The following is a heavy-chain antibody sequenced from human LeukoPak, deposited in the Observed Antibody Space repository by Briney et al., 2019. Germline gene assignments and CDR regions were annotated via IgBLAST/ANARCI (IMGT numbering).Heavy chain of an antibody. D-gene: IGHD3-10*01. CDR3: AKTPMVRGSPGAFDI. CDR2: ISGSGGST. CDR1: GFTFSSYA. V-gene: IGHV3-23*01. J-gene: IGHJ3*02. Sequence: GGSLRLSCAASGFTFSSYAMRWVRQAPGKGLEWVSAISGSGGSTYYADSVKGRFTISRDNSKNTLYLQLNSLRAEDTAVYYCAKTPMVRGSPGAFDIWGQGTMVTVSS.